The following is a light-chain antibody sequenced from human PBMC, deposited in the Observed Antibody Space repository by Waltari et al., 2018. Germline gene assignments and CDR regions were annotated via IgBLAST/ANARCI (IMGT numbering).Light chain of an antibody. V-gene: IGLV1-47*02. CDR2: TNN. J-gene: IGLJ2*01. CDR3: AAWDDSLSGMV. CDR1: SPSLGRNY. Sequence: QSVLTQPPSAAGTPGQRVTISCSGSSPSLGRNYVYWYQQLPGTAPKLLIYTNNQRPSGVPDRFSDSKSGTSASLVISGLRSEDEADYYCAAWDDSLSGMVFGGGTKLTVL.